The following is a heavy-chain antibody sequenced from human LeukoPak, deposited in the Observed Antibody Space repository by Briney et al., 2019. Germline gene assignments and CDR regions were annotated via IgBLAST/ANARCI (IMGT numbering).Heavy chain of an antibody. Sequence: GGSLRLSCAASGFTFSSYSTNWVRQAPGKGLEWVSYISSSSSTIYYADSVKGRFTISRDNAKNSLYLQMNSLRAEDTAVYYCANQNSGRYSYYFDYWGQGTLVTVSS. J-gene: IGHJ4*02. CDR1: GFTFSSYS. CDR2: ISSSSSTI. V-gene: IGHV3-48*04. CDR3: ANQNSGRYSYYFDY. D-gene: IGHD1-26*01.